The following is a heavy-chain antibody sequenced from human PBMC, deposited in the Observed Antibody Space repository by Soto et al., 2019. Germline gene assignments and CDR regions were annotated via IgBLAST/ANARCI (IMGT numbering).Heavy chain of an antibody. J-gene: IGHJ5*02. Sequence: EVQLLESGGGLVQPGGSLRLSCAASGFTFSSYAMSWVRQAPGKGLEWVSVISGSGDGTYYADSVKGRFTISRDNSKNTLYLKMNSLRAEDTAVYYCAKNTYYYDTSGTRPPGLGWFDPWGQGTLVTVSS. V-gene: IGHV3-23*01. CDR2: ISGSGDGT. CDR1: GFTFSSYA. D-gene: IGHD3-22*01. CDR3: AKNTYYYDTSGTRPPGLGWFDP.